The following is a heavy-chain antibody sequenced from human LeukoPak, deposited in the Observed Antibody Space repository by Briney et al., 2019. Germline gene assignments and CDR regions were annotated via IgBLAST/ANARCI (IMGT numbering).Heavy chain of an antibody. CDR1: GYSISSGYY. V-gene: IGHV4-38-2*02. D-gene: IGHD2/OR15-2a*01. J-gene: IGHJ4*02. CDR2: IYHSGST. Sequence: PSETLSLTCTVSGYSISSGYYWGWIRQPPGKGLEWIGSIYHSGSTYYNPSLKSRVTISVDTSKNQFSLKLSSVTAADTAVYYCARQYDGGPQRETTFIFYFDFWGLGTLVTVSS. CDR3: ARQYDGGPQRETTFIFYFDF.